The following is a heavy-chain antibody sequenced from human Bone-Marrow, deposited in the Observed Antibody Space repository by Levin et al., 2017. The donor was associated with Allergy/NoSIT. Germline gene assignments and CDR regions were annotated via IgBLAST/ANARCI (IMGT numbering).Heavy chain of an antibody. CDR3: AKDMQGGYYYMDV. CDR2: ISWDSGSI. CDR1: GFNFDIYA. Sequence: AGGSLRLSCAASGFNFDIYAMHWVRQAPGKGLEWVSGISWDSGSIGYADSVKGRFTVSRDNAKNSLYLQMNSLRAEDTALYYCAKDMQGGYYYMDVWGKGTTVTVSS. J-gene: IGHJ6*03. V-gene: IGHV3-9*01.